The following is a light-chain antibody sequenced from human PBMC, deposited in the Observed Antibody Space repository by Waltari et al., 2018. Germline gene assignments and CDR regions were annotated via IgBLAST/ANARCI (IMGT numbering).Light chain of an antibody. CDR1: SGHRSYA. Sequence: QLLLTQSPSASASLRASVKLTCTLSSGHRSYAIAWYQQQPEKGPRYLMKLNSDGSHKKGDGIPDRFSGSSSGAERYLTISSLQSEDEADYYCQTWGTGIVIFGGGTKLTVL. V-gene: IGLV4-69*01. J-gene: IGLJ2*01. CDR3: QTWGTGIVI. CDR2: LNSDGSH.